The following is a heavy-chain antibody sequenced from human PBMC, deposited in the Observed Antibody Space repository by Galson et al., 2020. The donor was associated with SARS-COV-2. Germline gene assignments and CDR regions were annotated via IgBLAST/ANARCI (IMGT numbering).Heavy chain of an antibody. CDR2: VNHSGGT. D-gene: IGHD5-18*01. CDR3: ARLSGYSHGYNWFDP. CDR1: GGPLSGSY. J-gene: IGHJ5*02. V-gene: IGHV4-34*01. Sequence: SETLSLTCAVNGGPLSGSYWSWVHQTPGKGLEWIGEVNHSGGTNYNPSLKSRVVISVDTSENQFSLKLNSVTAADTTVYYCARLSGYSHGYNWFDPWGQGTLVTVTS.